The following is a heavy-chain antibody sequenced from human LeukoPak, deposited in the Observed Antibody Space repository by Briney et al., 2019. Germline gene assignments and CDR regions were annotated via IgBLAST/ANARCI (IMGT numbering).Heavy chain of an antibody. CDR1: GESLSGYY. D-gene: IGHD1-7*01. CDR3: ARPGNYFYGGSDRYYFDY. J-gene: IGHJ4*02. V-gene: IGHV4-34*01. CDR2: INDSGSS. Sequence: PSETLSLTCAVYGESLSGYYWSWIRQPPGKGLEWIGEINDSGSSNYNPSLKSRVTISVDTSVNQFSLMMSSVTAADTAVYYCARPGNYFYGGSDRYYFDYWSQGTLVTVSS.